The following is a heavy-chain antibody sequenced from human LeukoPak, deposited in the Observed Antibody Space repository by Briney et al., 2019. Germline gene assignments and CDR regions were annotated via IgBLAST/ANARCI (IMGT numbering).Heavy chain of an antibody. CDR2: IYYSGST. V-gene: IGHV4-61*01. Sequence: PSETLSLTCTVSGGSVSSGSYYWSWIRQPPGKGLEWIGNIYYSGSTNYNPSLKSRVTISVDTSKNQFSLNLSSVTAADTAVYYCARERGGAYYYGSGSFDYWGQGTLVTVSS. CDR1: GGSVSSGSYY. J-gene: IGHJ4*02. D-gene: IGHD3-10*01. CDR3: ARERGGAYYYGSGSFDY.